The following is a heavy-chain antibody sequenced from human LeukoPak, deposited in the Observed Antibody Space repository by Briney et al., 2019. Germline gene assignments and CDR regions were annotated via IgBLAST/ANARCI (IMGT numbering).Heavy chain of an antibody. Sequence: GGSLRLSCAASGFTFSSYWMSWVRQAPGKGLEWVANIKQDGSEKYYVNSVKGRFTISRDNAKNSLYLQMNSLRAEDTAVYYCARVTPVYYDFWSGPIGDFDYWGQGTLVTVSS. V-gene: IGHV3-7*04. CDR3: ARVTPVYYDFWSGPIGDFDY. CDR1: GFTFSSYW. D-gene: IGHD3-3*01. CDR2: IKQDGSEK. J-gene: IGHJ4*02.